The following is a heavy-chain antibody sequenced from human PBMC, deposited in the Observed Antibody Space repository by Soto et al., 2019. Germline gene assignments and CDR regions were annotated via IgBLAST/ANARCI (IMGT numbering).Heavy chain of an antibody. CDR2: ISCSGGST. V-gene: IGHV3-23*01. Sequence: GGSLRLSCAASGFTFSSYAMSWVRQAPGKGLEWVSAISCSGGSTYYADSVKGRFTISRDNSKNTLYLQMNSLRAEDTAVYYCAKDRSLWFGELSNWFDPWGQGTLVTVSS. CDR3: AKDRSLWFGELSNWFDP. J-gene: IGHJ5*02. D-gene: IGHD3-10*01. CDR1: GFTFSSYA.